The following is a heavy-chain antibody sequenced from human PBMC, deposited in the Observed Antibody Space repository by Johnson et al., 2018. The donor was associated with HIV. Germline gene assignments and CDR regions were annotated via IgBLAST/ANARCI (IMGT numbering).Heavy chain of an antibody. J-gene: IGHJ3*02. V-gene: IGHV3-11*04. CDR2: INSGGNTI. Sequence: QVQLVESGGGLVKPGGSLRLSCAASGFTFSNAWMNWIRQAPGKGLEWVASINSGGNTIYYADSVKGRFTISRDNAKRSLSLQMNSLRAEDTAVYYCASFVVVVAATGAFDIWGQGTMVTVSS. CDR1: GFTFSNAW. D-gene: IGHD2-15*01. CDR3: ASFVVVVAATGAFDI.